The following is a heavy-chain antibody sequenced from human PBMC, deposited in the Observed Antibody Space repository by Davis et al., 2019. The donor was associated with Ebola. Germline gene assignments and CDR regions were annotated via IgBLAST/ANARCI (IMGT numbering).Heavy chain of an antibody. J-gene: IGHJ3*02. D-gene: IGHD1-26*01. CDR1: GFIVSSYY. Sequence: GESLKISCAASGFIVSSYYMSWVRQAPGKGLEWVSLISDSGAFTYYAESVQGRFTISRDNSKNTLYLQMNSLRAEDTAIYFCVKDTSNIWFDIWGQGTMVTVSS. V-gene: IGHV3-23*01. CDR3: VKDTSNIWFDI. CDR2: ISDSGAFT.